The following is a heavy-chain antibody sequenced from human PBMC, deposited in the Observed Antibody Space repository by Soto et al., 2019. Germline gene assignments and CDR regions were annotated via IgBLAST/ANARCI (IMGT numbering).Heavy chain of an antibody. V-gene: IGHV1-3*01. CDR2: ITPDNGNT. Sequence: QVQLVQSGAEVMKPGASVKVSCKASGYTFNTYTIHWVRQAPGQSLEWMGWITPDNGNTYFSQKFQGRVTVTRDTSASTAYLELSSVTSEDTAVYYCAREPRHAVYFDYWGLGSLVTVSS. J-gene: IGHJ4*02. CDR3: AREPRHAVYFDY. CDR1: GYTFNTYT.